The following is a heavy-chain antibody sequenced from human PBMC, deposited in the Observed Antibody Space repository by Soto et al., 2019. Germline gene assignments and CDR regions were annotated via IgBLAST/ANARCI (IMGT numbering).Heavy chain of an antibody. J-gene: IGHJ5*02. CDR2: VNAYNGNT. Sequence: QVQLVQSGAEVKKPGASVKVSCKASGYTFTSYGISWVRQAPGQGLEGMGWVNAYNGNTNYAQKLQGRVTMTTDTSTSTDYMALRSLRSADTAVYYCARVLPPFDPWGQGTLVTVSS. CDR3: ARVLPPFDP. CDR1: GYTFTSYG. V-gene: IGHV1-18*01.